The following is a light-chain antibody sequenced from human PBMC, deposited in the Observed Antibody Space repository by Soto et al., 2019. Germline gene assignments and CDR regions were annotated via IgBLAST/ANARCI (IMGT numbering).Light chain of an antibody. CDR2: EVS. Sequence: QSVLSQPPSASRTPGQSVTIFCPGTISDVGAGNYVSCYHQIPGKAPILIIYEVSKRPSAVHDRFSGSKSGNAASLTVSGLLAEDEADYYCTSYAGTYSFFYVFGAGTKVTVL. CDR3: TSYAGTYSFFYV. CDR1: ISDVGAGNY. V-gene: IGLV2-8*02. J-gene: IGLJ1*01.